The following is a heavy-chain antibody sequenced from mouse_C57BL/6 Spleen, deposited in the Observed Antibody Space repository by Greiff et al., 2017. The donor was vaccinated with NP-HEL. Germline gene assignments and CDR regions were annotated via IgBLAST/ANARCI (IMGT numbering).Heavy chain of an antibody. J-gene: IGHJ4*01. V-gene: IGHV1-82*01. D-gene: IGHD2-2*01. CDR2: IYPGDGDT. Sequence: VQLQQSGPELVKPGASVKISCKASGYAFSSSWMNWVKQRPGKGLEWIGRIYPGDGDTNYNGKFKGKATLTADKSSSTAYMQLSSLTSEDSAVDFCAKIYYGYDGYAMDYWGQGTSVTVAS. CDR1: GYAFSSSW. CDR3: AKIYYGYDGYAMDY.